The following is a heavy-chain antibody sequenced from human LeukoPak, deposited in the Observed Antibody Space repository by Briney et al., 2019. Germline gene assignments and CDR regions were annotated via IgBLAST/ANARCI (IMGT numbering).Heavy chain of an antibody. D-gene: IGHD5-24*01. V-gene: IGHV4-34*01. CDR3: AGVEMATRALGAY. J-gene: IGHJ4*02. CDR1: GGSFSGYY. Sequence: SETLSLTCAVYGGSFSGYYWSWIRQPPGKGLAWIGEINHSGSTNYNPSLKSRVTISVDTSKNQFSLKLSSVTAADTAVYYCAGVEMATRALGAYWGQGTLVTVSS. CDR2: INHSGST.